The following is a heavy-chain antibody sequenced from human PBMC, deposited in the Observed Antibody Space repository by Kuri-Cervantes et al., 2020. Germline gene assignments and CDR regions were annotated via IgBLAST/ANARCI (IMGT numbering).Heavy chain of an antibody. Sequence: SETLSLTCTVSGGTISSSSYYWVWIRQPQGKGLEWIGCIYYSGSTYYNPSLKSRVTISVDTSKNQYPLKLSSVTAADTAVYYCARGRPNYCSSTNCYFWKPRSGSWPIFDYWGQGTLVTVSS. V-gene: IGHV4-39*06. D-gene: IGHD2-2*01. CDR3: ARGRPNYCSSTNCYFWKPRSGSWPIFDY. CDR1: GGTISSSSYY. CDR2: IYYSGST. J-gene: IGHJ4*02.